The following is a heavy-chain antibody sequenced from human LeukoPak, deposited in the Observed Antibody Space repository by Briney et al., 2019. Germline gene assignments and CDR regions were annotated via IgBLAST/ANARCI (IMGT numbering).Heavy chain of an antibody. Sequence: SSETLSLTCTVSGGSISSYYWSWIRQPPGKGLEWIGYIYYSGSTNYNPSLKSRVTISVDTSKNQFSLKLSSVTAADTAVYYCARDGLHGRLAVAGTRSQYYGMDVWGQGTTVTVSS. J-gene: IGHJ6*02. V-gene: IGHV4-59*01. CDR2: IYYSGST. CDR3: ARDGLHGRLAVAGTRSQYYGMDV. D-gene: IGHD6-19*01. CDR1: GGSISSYY.